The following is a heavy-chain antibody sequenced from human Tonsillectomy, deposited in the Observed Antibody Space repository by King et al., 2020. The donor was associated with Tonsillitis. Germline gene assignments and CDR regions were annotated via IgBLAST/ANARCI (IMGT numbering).Heavy chain of an antibody. J-gene: IGHJ4*02. CDR3: ARRTDLLSFDY. V-gene: IGHV4-39*01. D-gene: IGHD1-26*01. CDR1: GGSISSRRQY. Sequence: QLQESGPGLVKPSETLSLTCSVSGGSISSRRQYWGCIRQPPGKGLEWIGSIDYSGTTSYNSSLKSRVTISVDTSKNKFSLKLSSVTAADTAVYYCARRTDLLSFDYWGQGTLVTVSS. CDR2: IDYSGTT.